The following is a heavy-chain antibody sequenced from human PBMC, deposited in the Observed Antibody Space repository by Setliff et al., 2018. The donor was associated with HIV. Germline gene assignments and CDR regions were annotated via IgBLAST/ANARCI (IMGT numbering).Heavy chain of an antibody. Sequence: GGSLRLSCAASEFTFSNYWMSWVRQAPGKGLEWVATIKQDGNEQYYADSVQGRFTISRDNFKNTLYLQMNSLRAEDTAVYYCARAQWVIPGAMRGSDALDIWGQGTTVTVSS. J-gene: IGHJ3*02. CDR3: ARAQWVIPGAMRGSDALDI. CDR2: IKQDGNEQ. CDR1: EFTFSNYW. V-gene: IGHV3-7*04. D-gene: IGHD2-2*01.